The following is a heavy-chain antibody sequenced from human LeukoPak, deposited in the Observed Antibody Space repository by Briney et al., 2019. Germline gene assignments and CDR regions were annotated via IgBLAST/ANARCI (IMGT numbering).Heavy chain of an antibody. Sequence: GGSLRLSCATSGFTFSDYYMSWIRQAPGKGLEWVSYISSSGSTIYYSDSVKGRFTISRDNAKNSLYLQMDSLRAEDTAVYYCAGGYCSSTSCYRWIDYWGQGTLVTVSS. J-gene: IGHJ4*02. CDR1: GFTFSDYY. CDR2: ISSSGSTI. CDR3: AGGYCSSTSCYRWIDY. D-gene: IGHD2-2*01. V-gene: IGHV3-11*04.